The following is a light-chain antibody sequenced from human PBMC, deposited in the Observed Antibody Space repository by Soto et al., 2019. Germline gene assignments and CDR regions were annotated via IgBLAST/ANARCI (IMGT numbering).Light chain of an antibody. J-gene: IGLJ1*01. V-gene: IGLV1-47*02. CDR3: AAWDDNLNAYV. CDR2: IGD. CDR1: TSNIGTFY. Sequence: QSVLTQPPSTSSTPGQTVTISCSGSTSNIGTFYVYWYQHLPGTAPKLLIYIGDQRASGVSDRFSASKSGTSASLAISGLRSDDEADYYCAAWDDNLNAYVFGSGTKRDRP.